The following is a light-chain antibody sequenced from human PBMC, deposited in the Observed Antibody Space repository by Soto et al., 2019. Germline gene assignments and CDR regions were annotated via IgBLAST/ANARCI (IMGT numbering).Light chain of an antibody. CDR3: QQYNDNWT. Sequence: DMQLTQSPSTLSASVGDRVTITCRASQSVSRWLAWYQQKPGKAPKLLIYKASTLESGVPSRFSGSGSGTEFTLAISSLQPDDSATYYCQQYNDNWTFGQGTKVDIK. CDR2: KAS. V-gene: IGKV1-5*03. CDR1: QSVSRW. J-gene: IGKJ1*01.